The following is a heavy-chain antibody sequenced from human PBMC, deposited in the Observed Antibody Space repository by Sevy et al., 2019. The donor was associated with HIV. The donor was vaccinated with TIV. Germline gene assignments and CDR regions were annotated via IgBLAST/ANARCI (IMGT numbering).Heavy chain of an antibody. J-gene: IGHJ4*02. CDR2: INAAFGDT. CDR1: GYSFTNYL. Sequence: ASVKVSCKASGYSFTNYLIYWVRQAPGERLECMGWINAAFGDTKYSQKFQNRLTITRDTSASTVYMELNSLRSEDTAVYYCARDRCSGGSCYSAFVYWGQGTLVTVSS. CDR3: ARDRCSGGSCYSAFVY. D-gene: IGHD2-15*01. V-gene: IGHV1-3*01.